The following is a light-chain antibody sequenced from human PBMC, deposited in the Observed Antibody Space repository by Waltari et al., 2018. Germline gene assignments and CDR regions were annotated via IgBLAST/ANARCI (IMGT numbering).Light chain of an antibody. J-gene: IGLJ1*01. CDR1: SSDVGGYKY. V-gene: IGLV2-11*01. Sequence: QSALTQPRAVSGSPGQSVTISCTGTSSDVGGYKYVAWYQQHPGKAPQRMIYDVSKRPSGVPHRFSGSKSGNPASLTISGLQAEDEADYYCCSFAGNYAFVFGGGTKVTVL. CDR3: CSFAGNYAFV. CDR2: DVS.